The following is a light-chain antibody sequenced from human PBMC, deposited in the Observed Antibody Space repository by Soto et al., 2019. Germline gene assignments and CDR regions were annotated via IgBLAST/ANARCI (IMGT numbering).Light chain of an antibody. CDR1: QSVSSSY. Sequence: EIVLTQSPGTLSLSPGERATLSCRASQSVSSSYLAWYQQKPGQAPRLLLYGASSRATGIPDRFSGSGSGTDSTLTISRLEPEDFAVYYCQQYGSSPQLTFGGGTKVEIK. CDR2: GAS. J-gene: IGKJ4*01. CDR3: QQYGSSPQLT. V-gene: IGKV3-20*01.